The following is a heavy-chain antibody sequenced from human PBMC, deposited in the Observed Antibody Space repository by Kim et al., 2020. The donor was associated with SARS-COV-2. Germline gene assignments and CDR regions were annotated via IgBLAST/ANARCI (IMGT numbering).Heavy chain of an antibody. CDR2: INHSGST. CDR3: ARGYSNYYGSGSYYNLYYYYYGMDV. D-gene: IGHD3-10*01. J-gene: IGHJ6*02. V-gene: IGHV4-34*01. Sequence: SETLSLTCAVYGGSFSGYYWSWIRQPPGKGLEWIGEINHSGSTNYNPSLKSRVTISVDTSKNQFSLKLSSVTAADTAVYYCARGYSNYYGSGSYYNLYYYYYGMDVWGQGTTVTVSS. CDR1: GGSFSGYY.